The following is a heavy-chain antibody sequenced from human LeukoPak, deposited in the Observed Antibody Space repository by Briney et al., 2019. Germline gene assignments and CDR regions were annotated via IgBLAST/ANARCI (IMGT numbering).Heavy chain of an antibody. CDR3: ANDGTYYDFWSGYFHPNFYFDY. CDR1: GFTFSSYG. D-gene: IGHD3-3*01. V-gene: IGHV3-30*02. CDR2: IRYDGSNK. J-gene: IGHJ4*02. Sequence: GGSLRLSCAASGFTFSSYGMHWVRQAPGKGLEWVAFIRYDGSNKYYADSVKGRFTISRDNSKNTLYLQMNSLRAEDTAVYYCANDGTYYDFWSGYFHPNFYFDYWGQGTLVTVSS.